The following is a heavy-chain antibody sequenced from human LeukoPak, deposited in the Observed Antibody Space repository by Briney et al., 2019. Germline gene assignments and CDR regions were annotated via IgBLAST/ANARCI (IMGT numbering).Heavy chain of an antibody. V-gene: IGHV3-23*01. CDR3: AKDVRVLGSGTYYKPVDY. J-gene: IGHJ4*02. CDR1: GFTFSSYA. D-gene: IGHD3-10*01. CDR2: LSYSGGST. Sequence: PGGSLRLSCAASGFTFSSYAMSWVRQAPGKGLEWVSSLSYSGGSTYYADSVKGRFTISRDNSKNTLYLQMSTLRAEDTAVYHCAKDVRVLGSGTYYKPVDYWGQGTLVTVSS.